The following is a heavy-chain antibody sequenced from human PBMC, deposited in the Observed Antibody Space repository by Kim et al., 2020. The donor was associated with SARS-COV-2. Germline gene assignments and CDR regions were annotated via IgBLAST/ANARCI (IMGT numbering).Heavy chain of an antibody. CDR3: ARDLPLVATIFGAEKFDP. J-gene: IGHJ5*02. D-gene: IGHD3-3*01. Sequence: GGSLRLSCAASGFTFSSYAMHWVRQAPGKGLEWVAVISYDGSNKYYADSVKGRFTISRDNSKNTLYLQMNSLRAEDTAVYYCARDLPLVATIFGAEKFDPWGQGTLVTVSS. CDR2: ISYDGSNK. CDR1: GFTFSSYA. V-gene: IGHV3-30*04.